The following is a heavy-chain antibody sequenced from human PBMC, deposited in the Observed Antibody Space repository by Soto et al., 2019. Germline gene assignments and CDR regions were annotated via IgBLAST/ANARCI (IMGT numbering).Heavy chain of an antibody. V-gene: IGHV1-3*01. Sequence: QVQLVQSGAEVKKPGASVKVSCKASGYTFTSYAMHWVRQAPGQRLEWMGWINAGNGNTKYSQKFQGRVTITRDTAASTAYMELGSLRSEDTAVYYCARGSVPWELVGWGQGTLVTVSS. CDR3: ARGSVPWELVG. CDR2: INAGNGNT. D-gene: IGHD1-26*01. CDR1: GYTFTSYA. J-gene: IGHJ4*02.